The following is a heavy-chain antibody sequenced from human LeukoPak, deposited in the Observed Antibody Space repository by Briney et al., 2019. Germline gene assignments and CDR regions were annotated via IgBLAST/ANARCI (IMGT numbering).Heavy chain of an antibody. V-gene: IGHV3-23*01. D-gene: IGHD2-15*01. CDR2: ISGGGGTT. CDR1: GFAFSSYA. J-gene: IGHJ6*03. Sequence: PGGSLRLSCAASGFAFSSYAMSWVRQTPGKGLEWVSTISGGGGTTYYADSVRGRFTISRDNSRNTLYLQMNSLRAEDTAVYYCAKPLLYYYMDVWGKGTTVTVSS. CDR3: AKPLLYYYMDV.